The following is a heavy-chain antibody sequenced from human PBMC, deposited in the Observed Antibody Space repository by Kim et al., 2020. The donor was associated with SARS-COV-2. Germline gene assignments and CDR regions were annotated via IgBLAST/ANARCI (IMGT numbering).Heavy chain of an antibody. CDR3: ARGAGGSYYRFDY. CDR2: IYYSRST. CDR1: GGSISSYY. Sequence: SETLSLTCTVSGGSISSYYWSWIRQPPGKGLEWIGYIYYSRSTNYNPSLKSRVTISVDTSKNQFSLKLSSVTAADTAVYYCARGAGGSYYRFDYWGQGTLVTVSS. D-gene: IGHD1-26*01. V-gene: IGHV4-59*13. J-gene: IGHJ4*02.